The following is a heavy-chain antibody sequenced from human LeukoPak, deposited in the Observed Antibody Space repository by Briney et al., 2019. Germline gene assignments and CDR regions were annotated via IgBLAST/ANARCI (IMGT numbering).Heavy chain of an antibody. J-gene: IGHJ6*04. CDR3: ARERVVVVVPAAMEYYYYGMDV. Sequence: PGGSLRLSCAASGFTFSSYGMHWVRQAPGKGLEWVAVIWYDGSNKYYADSVKGRFTISGDNSKNTLYLKMNSLRAEDTAVYYCARERVVVVVPAAMEYYYYGMDVWGKGTTVTVSS. V-gene: IGHV3-33*01. CDR2: IWYDGSNK. D-gene: IGHD2-2*01. CDR1: GFTFSSYG.